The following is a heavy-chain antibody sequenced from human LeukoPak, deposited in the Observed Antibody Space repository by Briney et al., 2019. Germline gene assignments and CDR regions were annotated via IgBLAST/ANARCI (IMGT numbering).Heavy chain of an antibody. V-gene: IGHV3-23*01. CDR3: ARGYSYGYVDY. CDR1: GFTFSNYA. D-gene: IGHD5-18*01. J-gene: IGHJ4*02. CDR2: ISGSTGST. Sequence: GGSLRLSCAASGFTFSNYAMNWVRQAPGKGLEWVSLISGSTGSTYYADSVKGRFSISRDNSKNTVYLQMNGLRVEDTAVYYCARGYSYGYVDYWGQGTLVTVSS.